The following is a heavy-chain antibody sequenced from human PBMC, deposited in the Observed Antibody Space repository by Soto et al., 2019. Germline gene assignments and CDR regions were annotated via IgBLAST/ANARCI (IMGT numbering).Heavy chain of an antibody. CDR3: AHRRPRVRFLEYLI. CDR2: IYWDDDK. V-gene: IGHV2-5*02. CDR1: GFSLSTSGVG. J-gene: IGHJ4*02. D-gene: IGHD3-3*01. Sequence: QITLKESGPTLVKPTQPLTLTCTFSGFSLSTSGVGVGWIRQPPGKALEWLALIYWDDDKRYSPSLKSRLTISKDTSKNQVVLTMTNMDPVDTATYYCAHRRPRVRFLEYLIWGQGTLVTVSS.